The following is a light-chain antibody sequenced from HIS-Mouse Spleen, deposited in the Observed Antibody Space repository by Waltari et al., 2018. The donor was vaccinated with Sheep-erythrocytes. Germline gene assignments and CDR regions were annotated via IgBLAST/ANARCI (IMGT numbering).Light chain of an antibody. V-gene: IGKV3-20*01. CDR2: GAS. CDR3: QQYGSSPFFT. CDR1: QSVSSSY. J-gene: IGKJ3*01. Sequence: EIVLTQSPGTLSLSPGERATLPCRASQSVSSSYLAWYQQKPGQAPRLLLYGASSRATGIPDRFSGSGSGTDFTLTISRLEPEDFAVYYCQQYGSSPFFTFGPGTKVDIK.